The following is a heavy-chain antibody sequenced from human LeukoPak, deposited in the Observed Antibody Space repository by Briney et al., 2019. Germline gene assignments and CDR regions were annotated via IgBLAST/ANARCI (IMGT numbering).Heavy chain of an antibody. Sequence: GRSLRLSCAASGFTFSSYGMHWVRQAPGKGLEWVAVISYDGSNKYYADSVKGRFTISRDNSKSTLYLQMNSLRAEDTAVYYCAKDTSDQLYDSSGSFDYWGQGTLVTVSS. J-gene: IGHJ4*02. D-gene: IGHD3-22*01. CDR3: AKDTSDQLYDSSGSFDY. CDR1: GFTFSSYG. CDR2: ISYDGSNK. V-gene: IGHV3-30*18.